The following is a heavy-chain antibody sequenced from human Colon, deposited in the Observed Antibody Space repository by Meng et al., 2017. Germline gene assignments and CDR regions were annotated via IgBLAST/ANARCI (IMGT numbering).Heavy chain of an antibody. J-gene: IGHJ4*02. CDR2: MSDSGTT. V-gene: IGHV4-31*03. D-gene: IGHD4-17*01. CDR1: GGSIKSGGYH. Sequence: QVHLPESGPGLVRPSDYLSLVCTVSGGSIKSGGYHWSWVRQHPGKGLEYIGFMSDSGTTDYNPSLRSRVSISEIGSSKNQFSLTLRSVTAADTATYFCARDTLYGTDYWGQGVLVTVSS. CDR3: ARDTLYGTDY.